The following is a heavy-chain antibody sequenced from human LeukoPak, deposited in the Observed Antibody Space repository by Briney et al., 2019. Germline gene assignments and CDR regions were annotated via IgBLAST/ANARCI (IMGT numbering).Heavy chain of an antibody. D-gene: IGHD3-22*01. CDR2: IYYSGST. J-gene: IGHJ4*02. Sequence: SETLSLTCTVSGGSISSYYWSWIRQPPGKGLEWIGYIYYSGSTNYNPSLKSRVTISVDTSKSQFSLKLSSVTAADTAVYYCARSAGYYYDSSGYYFDYWGQGTPVTVSS. CDR3: ARSAGYYYDSSGYYFDY. CDR1: GGSISSYY. V-gene: IGHV4-59*01.